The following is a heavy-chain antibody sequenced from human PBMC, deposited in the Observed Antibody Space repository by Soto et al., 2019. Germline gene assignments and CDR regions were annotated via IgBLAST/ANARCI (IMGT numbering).Heavy chain of an antibody. CDR1: GGSFSGYY. J-gene: IGHJ3*02. Sequence: SETLSLTCAVYGGSFSGYYWSWIRQPPGKGLEWIGEINHSGSTNYNPSLKSRVTISVDTSKNQFSLKLSSVTAADTAVYYCARWSLYYFGSGCYRPKRLRDLFDDAFDIWGQGTMVTVSS. D-gene: IGHD3-10*01. CDR2: INHSGST. V-gene: IGHV4-34*01. CDR3: ARWSLYYFGSGCYRPKRLRDLFDDAFDI.